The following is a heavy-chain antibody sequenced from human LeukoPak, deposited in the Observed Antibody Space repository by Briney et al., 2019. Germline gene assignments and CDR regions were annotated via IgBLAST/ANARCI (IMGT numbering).Heavy chain of an antibody. D-gene: IGHD4-17*01. CDR3: ARVLIDYGDYENSFDI. CDR2: IYSGGST. CDR1: GSTVSSNY. J-gene: IGHJ3*02. V-gene: IGHV3-53*01. Sequence: GGSLRLSCAASGSTVSSNYMSWVRQAPGKGLEWVSVIYSGGSTYYADSVKGRFTISRDNSKNTLYLQMNSLRAEDTAVYYCARVLIDYGDYENSFDIWGQGTMVTVSS.